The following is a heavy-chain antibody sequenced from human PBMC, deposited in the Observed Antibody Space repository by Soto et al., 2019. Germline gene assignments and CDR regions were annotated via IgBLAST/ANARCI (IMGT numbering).Heavy chain of an antibody. V-gene: IGHV4-59*01. CDR1: GDSIRDYY. Sequence: SETLSLTCTVSGDSIRDYYWTWIRQPPGKGLEWIGYIYYSGRTTYNPSLKSRVSMSVDTSKNHFSLQLRSVTAADTAVYFCAGVCGGDFGESGGFDYWGQGTMVTVSS. D-gene: IGHD2-21*02. J-gene: IGHJ4*02. CDR2: IYYSGRT. CDR3: AGVCGGDFGESGGFDY.